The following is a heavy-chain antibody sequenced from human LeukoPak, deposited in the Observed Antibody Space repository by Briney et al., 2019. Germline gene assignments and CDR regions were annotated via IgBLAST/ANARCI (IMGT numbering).Heavy chain of an antibody. V-gene: IGHV3-23*01. Sequence: GGSLRLSCAASGFTFSSYAMSWVRQAPGKGLEWVSAISGSGYSTYYAASVKGRFTISRHNSKTTLYLQMNSLRAEDTAVYYCAKDGVRNYFEYWGQGTLVTVSS. CDR1: GFTFSSYA. D-gene: IGHD3-16*01. J-gene: IGHJ4*02. CDR3: AKDGVRNYFEY. CDR2: ISGSGYST.